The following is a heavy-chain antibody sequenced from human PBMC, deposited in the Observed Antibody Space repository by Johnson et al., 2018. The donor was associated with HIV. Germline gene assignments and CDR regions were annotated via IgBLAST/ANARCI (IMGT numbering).Heavy chain of an antibody. CDR1: GFTFSNAW. Sequence: QVQLVESGGGLVKPGGSLRLSCAASGFTFSNAWMSWVRQAPGKGLEWVAFIRYDGSNKYYADSVKGRFTISRDNSKNTLYLQMKSLRAEDTAVYYCAKESKWESRTPHAFDIWGQGTMVTVSS. V-gene: IGHV3-30*02. CDR2: IRYDGSNK. D-gene: IGHD1-26*01. CDR3: AKESKWESRTPHAFDI. J-gene: IGHJ3*02.